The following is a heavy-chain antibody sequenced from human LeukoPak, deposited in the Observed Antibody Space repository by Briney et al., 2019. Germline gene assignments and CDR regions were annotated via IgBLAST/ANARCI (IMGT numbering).Heavy chain of an antibody. Sequence: SETLSLTCTVSGGSISSYYWSWIRQPPGKGLEWIGYLYYSGSTNYNPSLKSRVTISVDTSKNQFSLKLSSVTAADTAVYYCARDQYYYDSSSYFNWFDPWGQGTLVTVSS. CDR3: ARDQYYYDSSSYFNWFDP. CDR1: GGSISSYY. CDR2: LYYSGST. J-gene: IGHJ5*02. D-gene: IGHD3-22*01. V-gene: IGHV4-59*01.